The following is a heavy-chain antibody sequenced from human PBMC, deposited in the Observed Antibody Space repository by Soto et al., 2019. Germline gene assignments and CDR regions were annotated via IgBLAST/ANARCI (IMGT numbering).Heavy chain of an antibody. V-gene: IGHV1-3*01. CDR1: GYTFTSYA. CDR3: ARDLVIGRRVPGTAFIRFDP. Sequence: VASVKVSCKXSGYTFTSYAMHWVRQAPGQRLEWMGWINAGNGNTKYSQKFQGRVTITRDTSASTAYMELSSLRSEDTAVYYCARDLVIGRRVPGTAFIRFDPWGQGTLVTVSS. CDR2: INAGNGNT. D-gene: IGHD6-19*01. J-gene: IGHJ5*02.